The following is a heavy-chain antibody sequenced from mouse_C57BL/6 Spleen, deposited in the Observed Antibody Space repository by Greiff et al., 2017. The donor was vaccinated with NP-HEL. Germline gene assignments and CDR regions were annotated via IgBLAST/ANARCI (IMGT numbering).Heavy chain of an antibody. Sequence: VQLQQSGPGLVQPSQSLSITCTVSGFSLTSYGVHWVRQSPGKGLEWLGVIWSGGSTDYNAAFISRLSISKDNSKSQVFFKMNSLQADDTAIYYCARGGTVHYFDYWGQGTTLTVSS. V-gene: IGHV2-2*01. CDR3: ARGGTVHYFDY. CDR1: GFSLTSYG. J-gene: IGHJ2*01. D-gene: IGHD4-1*01. CDR2: IWSGGST.